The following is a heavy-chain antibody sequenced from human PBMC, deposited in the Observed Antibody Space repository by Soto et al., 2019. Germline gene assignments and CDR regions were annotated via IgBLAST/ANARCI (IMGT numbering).Heavy chain of an antibody. D-gene: IGHD3-9*01. V-gene: IGHV4-34*01. CDR2: VNHSGSA. CDR1: DRSFSGYY. J-gene: IGHJ4*02. CDR3: ARGRRSGYDILTGYLTREYYFDY. Sequence: QVQLQQWGAGLLKPSETLSLTCAVYDRSFSGYYWSWIRQPPGKGLEWIGEVNHSGSANYNPSLTSRVTISVDTSKNQFSLKLSSVTAADTAVYYCARGRRSGYDILTGYLTREYYFDYWGQGTLVTVSS.